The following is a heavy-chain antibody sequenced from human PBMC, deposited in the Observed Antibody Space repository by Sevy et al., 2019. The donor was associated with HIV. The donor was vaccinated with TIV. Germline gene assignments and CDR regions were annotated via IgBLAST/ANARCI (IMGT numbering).Heavy chain of an antibody. CDR3: ARVPVGSSPYYYAIDV. J-gene: IGHJ6*02. CDR2: IYHSGSS. V-gene: IGHV4-31*03. D-gene: IGHD6-6*01. Sequence: SETLSLTCTVSGAAISSGGYYWTWIRQHPGKGLEWIVNIYHSGSSFYNPSLKGRVVMSVVTSKNQFSLNLTSLTAADTAVYYCARVPVGSSPYYYAIDVWGQGTSVTVSS. CDR1: GAAISSGGYY.